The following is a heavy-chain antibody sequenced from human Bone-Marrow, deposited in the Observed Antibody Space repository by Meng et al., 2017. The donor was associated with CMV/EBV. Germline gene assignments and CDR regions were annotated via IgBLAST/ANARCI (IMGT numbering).Heavy chain of an antibody. Sequence: SETLSLTCTVSGGSINSSNYHWGWIRQPPGKGLEWIGSIYYSGSTYYNASLKSRVTISVDTSKKQFSLKLSSVTAADTAVYYCARDQDVVDAFDIWGQGTMVTVSS. D-gene: IGHD2-15*01. J-gene: IGHJ3*02. CDR2: IYYSGST. CDR3: ARDQDVVDAFDI. CDR1: GGSINSSNYH. V-gene: IGHV4-39*07.